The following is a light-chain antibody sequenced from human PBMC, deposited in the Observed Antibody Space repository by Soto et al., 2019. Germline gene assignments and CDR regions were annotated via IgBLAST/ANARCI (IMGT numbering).Light chain of an antibody. V-gene: IGKV1-5*03. J-gene: IGKJ1*01. Sequence: VQMTHPPSTLSASVGDRVTITCRASQRIRRWFAWYQQKPVQAPKLLIYKASTLESGVPSNFSGSGSGKEFTLTISSLQPEDFATYYSQQYNSYPWTFGQGTKVDSK. CDR1: QRIRRW. CDR3: QQYNSYPWT. CDR2: KAS.